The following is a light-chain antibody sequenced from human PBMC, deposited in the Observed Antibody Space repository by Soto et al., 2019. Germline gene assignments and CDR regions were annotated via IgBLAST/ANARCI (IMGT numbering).Light chain of an antibody. V-gene: IGKV1-39*01. CDR1: QTLNNY. Sequence: PSSLFASVGDRVTITCRASQTLNNYLNWYQHKPGKAPKFLIFASSSLQNGVPSRFSGRASGTDFTLTIDNLQPEDFATYYCLQHNTYPPSFGGGTKVDIK. CDR3: LQHNTYPPS. J-gene: IGKJ4*01. CDR2: ASS.